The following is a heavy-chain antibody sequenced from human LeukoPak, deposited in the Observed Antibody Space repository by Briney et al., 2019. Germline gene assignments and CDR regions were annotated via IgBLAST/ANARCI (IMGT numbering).Heavy chain of an antibody. CDR3: ARDMTDWWFDP. J-gene: IGHJ5*02. Sequence: PSETLSLTCTVSGGSISSGGYYWSWIRQHPGKGLEWIGYIYYSGSTHYNPSLKSRVTISVDTSKNQFSLKLSSVTAVDTAVYYCARDMTDWWFDPRGQGTLVTVSS. CDR2: IYYSGST. V-gene: IGHV4-31*03. D-gene: IGHD3-9*01. CDR1: GGSISSGGYY.